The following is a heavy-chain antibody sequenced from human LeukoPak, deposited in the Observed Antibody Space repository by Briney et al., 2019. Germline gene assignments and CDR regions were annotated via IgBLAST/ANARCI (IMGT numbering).Heavy chain of an antibody. Sequence: PSETLSLTCTVSGGSISSSSYYWGWIRQPPGKGLEWIGSIYYSGSTYYNPSLKSRVTISVDTSKNQFSLKLSSVTAADTAVYYCAIGVGYYDSSGQPFDYWGQGTLVTVSS. J-gene: IGHJ4*02. V-gene: IGHV4-39*01. CDR1: GGSISSSSYY. D-gene: IGHD3-22*01. CDR3: AIGVGYYDSSGQPFDY. CDR2: IYYSGST.